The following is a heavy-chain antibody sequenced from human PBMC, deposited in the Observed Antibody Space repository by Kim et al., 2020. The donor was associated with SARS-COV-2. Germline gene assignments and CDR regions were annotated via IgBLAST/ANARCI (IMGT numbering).Heavy chain of an antibody. CDR3: ARGHVGIVATVDALDI. CDR1: GFTFSSYA. D-gene: IGHD5-12*01. V-gene: IGHV3-30*04. Sequence: GGSLRLSCAASGFTFSSYAMHWVRQAPGKGLEWLSVISYDASRRDYAVSVRGRFIISRDNSKNTVFLQMNSLRSDDTALYYCARGHVGIVATVDALDIWG. J-gene: IGHJ3*02. CDR2: ISYDASRR.